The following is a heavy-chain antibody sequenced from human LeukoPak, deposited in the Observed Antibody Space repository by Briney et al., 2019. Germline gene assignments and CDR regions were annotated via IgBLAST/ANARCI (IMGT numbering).Heavy chain of an antibody. CDR1: GFTFSSYA. V-gene: IGHV3-64*01. J-gene: IGHJ4*02. CDR2: ISSNGGST. D-gene: IGHD3-22*01. CDR3: AKGALLDYHDTLPFDY. Sequence: GGSLRLSCAASGFTFSSYAMHWVRQAPGKGLEYVSAISSNGGSTYYANSVKGRFTISRDNSKNTLYLQMNSLRAEDTAVYYCAKGALLDYHDTLPFDYWGQGTLVTVSS.